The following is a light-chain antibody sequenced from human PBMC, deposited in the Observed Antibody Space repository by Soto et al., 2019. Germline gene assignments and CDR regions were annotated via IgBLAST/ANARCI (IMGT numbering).Light chain of an antibody. CDR1: SSDVGGYNY. CDR3: SSYAGTHIV. CDR2: DVN. Sequence: QSVLTRPPSASGSPGQSVTISCTGTSSDVGGYNYVSWYQQHPGKAPKLMIYDVNQRPSGVPDRFSGSKSGNTASLTVSGLQAEDEADYYCSSYAGTHIVFGTGTKVTVL. V-gene: IGLV2-8*01. J-gene: IGLJ1*01.